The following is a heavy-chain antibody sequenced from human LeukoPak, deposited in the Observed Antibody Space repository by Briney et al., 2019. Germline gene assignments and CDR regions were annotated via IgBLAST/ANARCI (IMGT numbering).Heavy chain of an antibody. Sequence: ASVEVSCKASGYTFTSYDINWVRQATGQGLEWMGWMNPNSGNTGYAQKFQGRVTMTRNTSISTAYMELSSLRSEDTAVYYCARATGRVRDYVWGSYRSYYMDVWGKGTTVTISS. V-gene: IGHV1-8*01. J-gene: IGHJ6*03. D-gene: IGHD3-16*02. CDR2: MNPNSGNT. CDR1: GYTFTSYD. CDR3: ARATGRVRDYVWGSYRSYYMDV.